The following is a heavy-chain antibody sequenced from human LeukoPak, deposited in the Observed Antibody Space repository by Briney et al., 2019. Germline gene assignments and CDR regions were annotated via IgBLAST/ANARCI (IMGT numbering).Heavy chain of an antibody. CDR1: GFTFSGYA. CDR2: ISYDGSNK. Sequence: GRSLRLSCAASGFTFSGYAMHWVRQAPGKGLEWVAVISYDGSNKYYADSVKGRFTISRDISKNTLYLQMNSLRAEDTAVYYCARGPYYRPFDYWGQGTLVTVSS. V-gene: IGHV3-30*04. J-gene: IGHJ4*02. D-gene: IGHD3-22*01. CDR3: ARGPYYRPFDY.